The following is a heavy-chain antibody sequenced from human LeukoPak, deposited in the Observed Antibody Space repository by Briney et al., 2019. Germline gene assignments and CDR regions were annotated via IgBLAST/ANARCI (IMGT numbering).Heavy chain of an antibody. V-gene: IGHV1-69*05. CDR2: IIPIFGTA. D-gene: IGHD3-3*01. CDR1: GGTFSSYA. Sequence: SVKVSCKASGGTFSSYAISWVRQAPGQGLEWMGRIIPIFGTANYAQKFQGRVTITTDESTSTAYMELSSLRSEDTAVYYCAREGYDFWSGYCDYWGQGALVTVSS. CDR3: AREGYDFWSGYCDY. J-gene: IGHJ4*02.